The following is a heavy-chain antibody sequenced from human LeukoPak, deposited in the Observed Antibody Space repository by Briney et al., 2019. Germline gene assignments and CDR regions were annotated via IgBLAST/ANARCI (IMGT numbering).Heavy chain of an antibody. D-gene: IGHD3-10*01. Sequence: GGSLRLSCAASGFTFSYYGMHWVRQAPGKGLEWVAVIWYDGSNKYYADSVKGRFTISRDNSKNTLYLQMNSLSAEDTAVYYCAASPYGSGSYYTPGWFDPWGQGTLVTVSS. CDR1: GFTFSYYG. CDR3: AASPYGSGSYYTPGWFDP. J-gene: IGHJ5*02. V-gene: IGHV3-33*01. CDR2: IWYDGSNK.